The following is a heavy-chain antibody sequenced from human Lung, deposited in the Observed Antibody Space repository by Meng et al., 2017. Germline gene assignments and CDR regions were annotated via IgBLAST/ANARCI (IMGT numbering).Heavy chain of an antibody. Sequence: EVQLLESGGGLGQPGGSPRLPCGASGFTFSSYAMTWVRQAPGKGLEWVSSISGSGGSTYYADSVRGRFTISRDNSKNTVYLQMNSLRAEDTAIYYCVRRIEYSSSSGYWGQGTLVTVSS. J-gene: IGHJ4*02. V-gene: IGHV3-23*01. CDR1: GFTFSSYA. CDR2: ISGSGGST. CDR3: VRRIEYSSSSGY. D-gene: IGHD6-6*01.